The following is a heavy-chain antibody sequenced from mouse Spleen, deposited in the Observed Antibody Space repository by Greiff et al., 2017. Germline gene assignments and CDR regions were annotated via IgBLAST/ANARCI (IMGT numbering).Heavy chain of an antibody. Sequence: VKLVESGAELVRPGASVTLSCKASGYTFTDYELHWVKQTPVHGLEWIGAIDPETGGTAYNQKFKGKAILTADKSSSTAYMELRSLTSEDSAVYYCTRSGGYYYDGSYGYWGQGTTLTVSS. J-gene: IGHJ2*01. D-gene: IGHD1-1*01. CDR3: TRSGGYYYDGSYGY. CDR2: IDPETGGT. V-gene: IGHV1-15*01. CDR1: GYTFTDYE.